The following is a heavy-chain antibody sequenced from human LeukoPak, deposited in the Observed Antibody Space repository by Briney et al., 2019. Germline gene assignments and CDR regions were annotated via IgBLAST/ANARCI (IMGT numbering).Heavy chain of an antibody. D-gene: IGHD3-3*01. CDR3: ARGGYDFLDP. V-gene: IGHV4-61*02. J-gene: IGHJ5*02. Sequence: PSQTLSLTCTVSGGSISSGSYYWSWIRQPAGKGLEWIGRIYTSGSTNYNPSLNSRVTISVDTSKNQFSLNLSSVTAADTAVYYCARGGYDFLDPWGQGTLVTASS. CDR2: IYTSGST. CDR1: GGSISSGSYY.